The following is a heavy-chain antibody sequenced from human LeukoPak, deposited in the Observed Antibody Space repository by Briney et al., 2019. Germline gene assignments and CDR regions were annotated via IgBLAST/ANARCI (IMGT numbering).Heavy chain of an antibody. J-gene: IGHJ4*02. V-gene: IGHV5-51*01. D-gene: IGHD7-27*01. CDR3: ARTLSGGNWDPLRF. CDR1: GYTFTSYW. Sequence: GESLKISCKGSGYTFTSYWIAWVRTMPGKGLEWMGIMYPGDSDTRYSPSFQGQVTISADKSINTAYLQWSSLKASDTAMYYCARTLSGGNWDPLRFWGQGTLVTVSS. CDR2: MYPGDSDT.